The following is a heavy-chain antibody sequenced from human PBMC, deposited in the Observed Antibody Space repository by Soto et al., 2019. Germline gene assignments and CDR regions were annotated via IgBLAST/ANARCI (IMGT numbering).Heavy chain of an antibody. Sequence: QVQLQQWGAGLLKPSETLSLTCAVYGGSFSGYYWSWIRQPPGKGLEWIGEINHSGSTNYNPSLKSRVTITLDTTKNQFSLKLSSVTAADTAVYYCARGLGSGSYYVDYWGQGILGTVSS. CDR3: ARGLGSGSYYVDY. CDR2: INHSGST. V-gene: IGHV4-34*01. D-gene: IGHD1-26*01. J-gene: IGHJ4*02. CDR1: GGSFSGYY.